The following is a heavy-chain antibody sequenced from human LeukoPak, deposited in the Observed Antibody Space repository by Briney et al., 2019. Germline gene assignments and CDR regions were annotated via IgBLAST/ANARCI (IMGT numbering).Heavy chain of an antibody. J-gene: IGHJ3*02. D-gene: IGHD2-15*01. V-gene: IGHV1-18*01. CDR1: RYTFTNYG. CDR3: ARENRYCSGGSCYSVASDDAFDI. CDR2: LSAYNVNT. Sequence: GASVQVSCKASRYTFTNYGITWVRQAPGPGLESMGLLSAYNVNTNYAQKSQGRVTMTTDTSTNTVYMELRSLRSDDTAVYYCARENRYCSGGSCYSVASDDAFDIWGQGTMVIVSS.